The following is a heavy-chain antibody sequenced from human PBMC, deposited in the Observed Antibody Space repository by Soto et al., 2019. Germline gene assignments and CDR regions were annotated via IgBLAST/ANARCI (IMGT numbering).Heavy chain of an antibody. D-gene: IGHD6-13*01. CDR3: VIDRDLYSHLFHPAL. Sequence: GGSLRLSCEASGFTISGCSMNWVRQTPGKGLEWLAYITIVTGNTRYADSVRGRFTISADNAANSVFLQMNSLRDEDTAVYFCVIDRDLYSHLFHPALWGQGTLVTVAS. CDR2: ITIVTGNT. CDR1: GFTISGCS. J-gene: IGHJ1*01. V-gene: IGHV3-48*02.